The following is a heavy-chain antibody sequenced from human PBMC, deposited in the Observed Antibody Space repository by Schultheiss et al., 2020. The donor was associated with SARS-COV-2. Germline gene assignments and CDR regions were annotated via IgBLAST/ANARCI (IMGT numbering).Heavy chain of an antibody. CDR2: INHSGST. Sequence: SETLSLTCAVYGGSFSGYYWSWIRQPPGKGLEWIGEINHSGSTNYNPSLKSRVTISVDTSKNQFSLKLSSVTAADTAVYYCARGGSSWHFYYYGMDVWGQGTTVTVSS. V-gene: IGHV4-34*01. CDR1: GGSFSGYY. J-gene: IGHJ6*02. CDR3: ARGGSSWHFYYYGMDV. D-gene: IGHD6-13*01.